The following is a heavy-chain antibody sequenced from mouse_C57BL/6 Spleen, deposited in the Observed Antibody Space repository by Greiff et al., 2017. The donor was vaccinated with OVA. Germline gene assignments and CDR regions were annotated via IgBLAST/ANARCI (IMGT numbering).Heavy chain of an antibody. CDR1: GYSFTGYY. D-gene: IGHD1-1*01. Sequence: VQLQQSGPELVKPGASVKISCKASGYSFTGYYMNWVKQSPEKSLEWIGEINPSTGGTTYNQKFKAKATLTVDKSSSTAYMQLKSLTSEDSAVYYGRRTAVGGDYLDDWGQGTTVTGAS. CDR3: RRTAVGGDYLDD. J-gene: IGHJ2*01. V-gene: IGHV1-42*01. CDR2: INPSTGGT.